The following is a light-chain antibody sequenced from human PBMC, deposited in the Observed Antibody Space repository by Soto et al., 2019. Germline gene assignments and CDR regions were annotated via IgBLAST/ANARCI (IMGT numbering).Light chain of an antibody. J-gene: IGLJ1*01. V-gene: IGLV2-14*01. CDR2: EVS. CDR1: SSDVGGYNY. CDR3: SSYTSSSTLCV. Sequence: QSALTQPASVSGSPGQSITISCTGTSSDVGGYNYVSWHQQHPGKAPKLMIYEVSNRPSGVSNRFSGSKSGNTASLTISGLQAEDEADYYCSSYTSSSTLCVFGTGTKVTVL.